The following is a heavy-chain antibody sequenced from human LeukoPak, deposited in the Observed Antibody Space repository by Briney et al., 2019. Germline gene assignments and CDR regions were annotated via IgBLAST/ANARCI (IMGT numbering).Heavy chain of an antibody. J-gene: IGHJ4*02. V-gene: IGHV3-73*01. D-gene: IGHD3-3*01. CDR1: GFAFSASS. CDR2: IRSKTTNYAT. CDR3: TRHGESYSDFWTNDF. Sequence: GGSLKLSCAASGFAFSASSMHWVRQASGKGLEWVGRIRSKTTNYATAYAASFKGRFTLSRDDSKNTVYLQLDSLKAEDTAVYYCTRHGESYSDFWTNDFWGQGTLVTVSA.